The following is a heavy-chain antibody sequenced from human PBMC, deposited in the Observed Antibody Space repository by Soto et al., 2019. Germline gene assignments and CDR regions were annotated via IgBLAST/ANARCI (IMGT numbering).Heavy chain of an antibody. V-gene: IGHV4-39*01. Sequence: QLQLQESGPGLVKPSETLSLTCTVSGGSLSSRSNYWGWVRRPPGKGLEWIGSVYYTGGTYYNPYLKSRVAISIDMSKNQFSLKLSFVTAADTAVYYCAREGPPISAHNPPEFFKPWGQGTLVTVSS. CDR1: GGSLSSRSNY. CDR3: AREGPPISAHNPPEFFKP. CDR2: VYYTGGT. J-gene: IGHJ1*01. D-gene: IGHD1-26*01.